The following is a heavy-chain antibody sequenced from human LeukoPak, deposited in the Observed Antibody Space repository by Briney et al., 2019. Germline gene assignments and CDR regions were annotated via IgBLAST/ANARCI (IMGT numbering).Heavy chain of an antibody. V-gene: IGHV4-61*02. CDR2: IYTSGST. CDR1: GGSISSSSYS. CDR3: ARGGGYYHADAFDI. Sequence: MSSETLSLTCTVSGGSISSSSYSWSWIRQPAGKGLEWIRRIYTSGSTNYNPSLKSRVTMSVDTSKNQFSLKLSSVTAADTAVYYCARGGGYYHADAFDIWGQGTMVTVSS. D-gene: IGHD3-22*01. J-gene: IGHJ3*02.